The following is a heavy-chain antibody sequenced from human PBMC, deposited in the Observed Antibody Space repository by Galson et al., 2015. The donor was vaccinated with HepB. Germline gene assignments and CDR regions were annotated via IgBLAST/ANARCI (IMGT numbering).Heavy chain of an antibody. D-gene: IGHD3-10*01. J-gene: IGHJ4*02. CDR1: GFTFSSYA. V-gene: IGHV3-23*01. CDR3: AKDPRAMVRGVITSYFDY. Sequence: SLRLSCAASGFTFSSYAMSWVRQAPGKGLEWVSAISGSGGSTYYADSVKGRFTISRDNSKNTLYLQMNSLRAEDTAVYYCAKDPRAMVRGVITSYFDYWGQGTLVTVPS. CDR2: ISGSGGST.